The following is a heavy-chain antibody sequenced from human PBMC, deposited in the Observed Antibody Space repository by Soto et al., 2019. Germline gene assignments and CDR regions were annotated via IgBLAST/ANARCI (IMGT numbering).Heavy chain of an antibody. Sequence: DVQLVESGGGLIQPGASLRLSCAAFGLTISGKKYVAWVRQAPGKGLEWVSALYDVDGSFYADSVKGRFTTSSDSSKTTVYRQMNDLRPDDTAVYYCATWHEREHAYDVWGQGTTVTVSS. V-gene: IGHV3-53*01. CDR1: GLTISGKKY. J-gene: IGHJ3*01. CDR3: ATWHEREHAYDV. D-gene: IGHD1-1*01. CDR2: LYDVDGS.